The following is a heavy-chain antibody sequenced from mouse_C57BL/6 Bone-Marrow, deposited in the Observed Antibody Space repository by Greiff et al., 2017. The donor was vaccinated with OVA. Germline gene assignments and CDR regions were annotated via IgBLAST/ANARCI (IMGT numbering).Heavy chain of an antibody. D-gene: IGHD2-5*01. CDR2: INPSNGGT. J-gene: IGHJ4*01. V-gene: IGHV1-53*01. Sequence: VQLQQSGTELVKPGASVKLSCKASGYTFTSYWMHWVKQRPGQGLEWIGNINPSNGGTNYNEKFKSKATLTVDKSSSTAYMQLSSLTSEDSAVYYCARGAYYSNYFYAMDYWGQGTSVTVSS. CDR3: ARGAYYSNYFYAMDY. CDR1: GYTFTSYW.